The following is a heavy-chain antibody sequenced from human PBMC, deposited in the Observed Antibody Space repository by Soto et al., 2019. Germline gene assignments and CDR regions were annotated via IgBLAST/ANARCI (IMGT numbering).Heavy chain of an antibody. V-gene: IGHV3-23*01. J-gene: IGHJ4*02. CDR2: ISGSGGST. CDR1: GFTFSSYA. CDR3: ATGGRGSGSSYSDY. Sequence: GESLKISCAASGFTFSSYAMSWVRQAPGKGLEWVSAISGSGGSTYYADSVKGRFTISRDNSKNTLYLQMNSLRAEDTAVYYCATGGRGSGSSYSDYWGQGTLVTVSS. D-gene: IGHD3-10*01.